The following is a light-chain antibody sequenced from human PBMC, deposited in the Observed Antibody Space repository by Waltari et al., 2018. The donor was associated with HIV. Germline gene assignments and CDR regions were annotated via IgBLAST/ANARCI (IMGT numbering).Light chain of an antibody. CDR2: DAA. V-gene: IGKV1D-13*01. J-gene: IGKJ4*01. CDR3: QQFNHYPPL. Sequence: AIHLTQSPSSLSAAVGDRVTITCRASQGISRALAWYQQKPGKAPKLLIYDAAGLERGVPSRFSGSGSGKDVNLTISSLQPEDIASYYCQQFNHYPPLFGGGTRVEIK. CDR1: QGISRA.